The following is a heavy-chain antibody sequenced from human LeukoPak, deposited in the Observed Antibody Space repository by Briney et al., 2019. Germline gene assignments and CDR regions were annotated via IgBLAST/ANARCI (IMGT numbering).Heavy chain of an antibody. CDR1: GDSISSSSYY. V-gene: IGHV4-39*01. CDR2: IFSGST. CDR3: ARQGERPGISAY. J-gene: IGHJ4*02. Sequence: KASETPSLTCIVSGDSISSSSYYWGWVRQPPGKGLEWIGSIFSGSTYYNPSLKSRVTISLNTSKNQLSLNLSSVTAADTAVYYCARQGERPGISAYWGQGTLVTVSS. D-gene: IGHD1-26*01.